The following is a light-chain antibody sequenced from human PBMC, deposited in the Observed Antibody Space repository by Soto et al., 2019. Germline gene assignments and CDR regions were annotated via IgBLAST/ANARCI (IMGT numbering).Light chain of an antibody. J-gene: IGLJ2*01. CDR3: GSYTSSSTVV. V-gene: IGLV2-14*01. CDR1: SSDVGGYNY. Sequence: QSALTQSASVSGSPGQSITISCTGTSSDVGGYNYVSWYQQHPGKAPKLMIYDVSNRPSGVSDRFSGSKSGNTASLTISGLQAEDEADYYCGSYTSSSTVVFGGGTKVTVL. CDR2: DVS.